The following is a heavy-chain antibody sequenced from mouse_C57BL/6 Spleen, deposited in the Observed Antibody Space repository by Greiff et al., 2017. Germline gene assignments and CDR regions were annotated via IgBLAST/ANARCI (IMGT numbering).Heavy chain of an antibody. CDR1: GYTFTSYW. V-gene: IGHV1-64*01. Sequence: QVQLKQPGAELVKPGASVKLSCKASGYTFTSYWMHWVKQRPGQGLEWIGMIHPNSGSTNYNEKFKSKDTLTVDKSSSTAYMQLSSLTSEDSAVYYCAGEVPYAGSSYWYFDVWGTGTTVTVSS. J-gene: IGHJ1*03. CDR3: AGEVPYAGSSYWYFDV. CDR2: IHPNSGST. D-gene: IGHD1-1*01.